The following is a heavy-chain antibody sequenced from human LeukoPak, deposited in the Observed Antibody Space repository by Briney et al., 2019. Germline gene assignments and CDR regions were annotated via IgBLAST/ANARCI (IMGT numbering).Heavy chain of an antibody. J-gene: IGHJ3*02. Sequence: SETLSLTCTVSGGSISSGDYYWRWIRQPPGKGLEWIGYIYYSGSTYYNPSLKGRVTISVDTSKNQFSLKLSSVTAADTAVYYCASDYGGNYPGSFDIWGQGTMVTVSS. CDR3: ASDYGGNYPGSFDI. D-gene: IGHD4-23*01. CDR1: GGSISSGDYY. CDR2: IYYSGST. V-gene: IGHV4-30-4*08.